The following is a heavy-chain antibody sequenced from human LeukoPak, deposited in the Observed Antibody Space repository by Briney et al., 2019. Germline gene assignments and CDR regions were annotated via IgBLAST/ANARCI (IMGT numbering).Heavy chain of an antibody. CDR3: AKDIELST. J-gene: IGHJ3*01. D-gene: IGHD3-16*02. CDR2: IGASGEST. CDR1: GFTFSVAA. V-gene: IGHV3-23*01. Sequence: GRSLRLSCAASGFTFSVAAMTWVSQDPGNWLQWVSLIGASGESTYYGHSVKGRFTISRDNSKNTLLLQMNSMRVEDTAMYFCAKDIELSTWGVETMVSVSS.